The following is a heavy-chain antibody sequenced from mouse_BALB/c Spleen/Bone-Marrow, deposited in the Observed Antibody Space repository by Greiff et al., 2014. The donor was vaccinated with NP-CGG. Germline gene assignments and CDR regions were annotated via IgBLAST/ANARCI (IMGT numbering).Heavy chain of an antibody. CDR2: ITKGGGST. V-gene: IGHV5-12*02. CDR1: GFTFSDYY. D-gene: IGHD4-1*01. CDR3: ARQLAYAMDY. Sequence: DVKLVESGGGLVQPGGSLKLSCATSGFTFSDYYMYWVRQTPEKRLEWVAYITKGGGSTYYPDIVKGRLTISRDNAKNTLYLQMSRLKSEDTTMYYCARQLAYAMDYWGQGTPVTVSS. J-gene: IGHJ4*01.